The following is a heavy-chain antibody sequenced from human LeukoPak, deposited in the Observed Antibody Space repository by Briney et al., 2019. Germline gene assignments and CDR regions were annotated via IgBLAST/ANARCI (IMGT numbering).Heavy chain of an antibody. V-gene: IGHV3-7*01. D-gene: IGHD3-10*01. CDR2: INLDGSEE. Sequence: PGGSLRLSCVASGFTFSNHWMSWLRQAPGKGLEWVANINLDGSEESYMDSVKGRFTISRDNAKNSLYMQMNSLRAEDTAAYYCAKQGSGSLYYYYMDVWGKGTTVTISS. J-gene: IGHJ6*03. CDR3: AKQGSGSLYYYYMDV. CDR1: GFTFSNHW.